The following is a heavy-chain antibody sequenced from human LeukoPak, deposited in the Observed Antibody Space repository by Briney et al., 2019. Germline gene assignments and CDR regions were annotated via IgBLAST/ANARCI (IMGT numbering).Heavy chain of an antibody. Sequence: GGSLRLSCAASGFIFSSYGMHWVRQAPGKGLEWVAVISYDGSNKYYADSVKGRFTISRDNSKNTLYLQMNSLRAEDTAVYYCASAARFWVSFDYWGQGTLVTVSS. CDR2: ISYDGSNK. D-gene: IGHD3-3*01. J-gene: IGHJ4*02. CDR1: GFIFSSYG. V-gene: IGHV3-30*03. CDR3: ASAARFWVSFDY.